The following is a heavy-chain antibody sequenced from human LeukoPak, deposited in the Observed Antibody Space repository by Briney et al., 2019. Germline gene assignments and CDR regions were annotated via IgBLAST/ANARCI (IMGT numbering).Heavy chain of an antibody. J-gene: IGHJ4*02. Sequence: PGGSLRLSCAASGFTFDGYAMHWVRQAPGKGLEWVSLISGDGGTTYSADSVKGRFTISRDNSKNSLYLQMNSLRTEDTALYYCARSLPDYFDYWGQGTLVTVSS. CDR3: ARSLPDYFDY. CDR2: ISGDGGTT. V-gene: IGHV3-43*02. CDR1: GFTFDGYA.